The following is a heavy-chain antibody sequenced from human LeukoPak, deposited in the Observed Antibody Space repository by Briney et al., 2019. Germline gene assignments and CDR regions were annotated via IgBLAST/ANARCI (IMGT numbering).Heavy chain of an antibody. CDR3: ARGFGANTGGWFDP. CDR1: GFTFSSYW. V-gene: IGHV3-74*01. D-gene: IGHD3-10*01. Sequence: GESLRLSCAVSGFTFSSYWMHWVRQAPGKGLVWVSQINTDGSATDYADPVKGRFTLSRDNAKNTLYLQMNSLRAADTAVYYCARGFGANTGGWFDPWGQGTLVTVSS. CDR2: INTDGSAT. J-gene: IGHJ5*02.